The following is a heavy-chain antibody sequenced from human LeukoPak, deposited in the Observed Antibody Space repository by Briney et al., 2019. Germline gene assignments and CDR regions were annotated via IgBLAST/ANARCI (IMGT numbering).Heavy chain of an antibody. CDR3: ATAGFSPMIVVVHAFDI. CDR2: ISAYNGNT. CDR1: GYTFTSYG. V-gene: IGHV1-18*01. J-gene: IGHJ3*02. D-gene: IGHD3-22*01. Sequence: ASVKVSCKASGYTFTSYGISWVRQAPGQGLEWMGWISAYNGNTNYAQKLQGRVTMTTDTSTSTAYMELRSLRSDDTAVYYCATAGFSPMIVVVHAFDIWGQGTMVTVSS.